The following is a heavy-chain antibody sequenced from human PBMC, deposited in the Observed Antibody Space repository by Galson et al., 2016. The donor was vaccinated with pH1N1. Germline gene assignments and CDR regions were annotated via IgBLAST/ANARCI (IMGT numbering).Heavy chain of an antibody. CDR3: ARSRDFSFDY. D-gene: IGHD4-11*01. J-gene: IGHJ4*02. Sequence: SLRLSCAASGFTLSCCAMHWVRQAPGKGLECVALISKDGNNVYYADSGKGRFTISRDSSNHTLYLQMNSLRTEDTAIYYCARSRDFSFDYWGKGAPVPVHS. V-gene: IGHV3-30*04. CDR2: ISKDGNNV. CDR1: GFTLSCCA.